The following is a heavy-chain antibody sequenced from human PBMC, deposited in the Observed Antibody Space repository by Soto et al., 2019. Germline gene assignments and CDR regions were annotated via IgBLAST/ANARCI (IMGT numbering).Heavy chain of an antibody. V-gene: IGHV3-30-3*01. J-gene: IGHJ6*02. CDR3: ARDSITMVRGVIFPYYGMDV. Sequence: GGSLRLSCAASGFTFSSYAMHWVRQAPGKGLEWVAVISYDGSNKYYADSVKGRFTISRDNSKNTLYLQMNSLRAEDTAVYYCARDSITMVRGVIFPYYGMDVWGQGTTVPVSS. D-gene: IGHD3-10*01. CDR1: GFTFSSYA. CDR2: ISYDGSNK.